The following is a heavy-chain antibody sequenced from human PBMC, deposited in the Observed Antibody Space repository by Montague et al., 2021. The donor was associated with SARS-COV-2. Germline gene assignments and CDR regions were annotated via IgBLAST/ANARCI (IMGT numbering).Heavy chain of an antibody. J-gene: IGHJ4*02. D-gene: IGHD1-26*01. CDR2: IGSGGGT. CDR1: GFSVSSNY. V-gene: IGHV3-53*01. CDR3: AKGGAQGSRSFDY. Sequence: SLRLSCAASGFSVSSNYLNWVRQAPGKGLEWVSFIGSGGGTYYAXSVKGRFTISGDTSRNTLYLQMNSLRAEDTAVYYCAKGGAQGSRSFDYWGQGTLVTVSS.